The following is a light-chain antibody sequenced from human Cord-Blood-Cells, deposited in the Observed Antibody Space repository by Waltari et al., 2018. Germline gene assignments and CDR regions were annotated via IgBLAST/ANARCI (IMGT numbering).Light chain of an antibody. CDR2: AAS. CDR1: QSISSY. J-gene: IGKJ3*01. V-gene: IGKV1-39*01. Sequence: DIQMTHSPSSLSASLGARVTITCRASQSISSYLNWYQQKPGKAPKLLIYAASSLQSGVPSRFSGSGSGTDFTLTISSLQPEDFATYYCQQSYSTPFTFGPGTKVDIK. CDR3: QQSYSTPFT.